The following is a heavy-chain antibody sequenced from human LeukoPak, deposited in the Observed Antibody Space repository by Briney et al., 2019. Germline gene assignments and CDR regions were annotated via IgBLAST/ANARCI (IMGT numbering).Heavy chain of an antibody. CDR1: GYSFTSYW. CDR3: ARSSSRMVRGLDP. D-gene: IGHD3-10*01. CDR2: IYPGDSDT. V-gene: IGHV5-51*01. Sequence: GESLKISCKGSGYSFTSYWIGWVRQMPGKGLEWMGIIYPGDSDTRYSPSFQGQVTISADKFISTAYLQWSSLKASDTAMYYCARSSSRMVRGLDPWGQGTLVTVSS. J-gene: IGHJ5*02.